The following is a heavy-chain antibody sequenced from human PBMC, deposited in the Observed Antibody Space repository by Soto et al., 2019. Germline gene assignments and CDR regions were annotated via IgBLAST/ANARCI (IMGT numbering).Heavy chain of an antibody. CDR2: IIPIFGTA. Sequence: ASVKVSCKASGDTFSSYAISWVRQAPGQGLEWMGGIIPIFGTANYAQRFQGRVTITADESTSTAYMELSSLRSEDTAVYYCAGNYYGSGSYYNVYYYYGMDVWGQGTTVTVSS. CDR1: GDTFSSYA. J-gene: IGHJ6*02. CDR3: AGNYYGSGSYYNVYYYYGMDV. D-gene: IGHD3-10*01. V-gene: IGHV1-69*13.